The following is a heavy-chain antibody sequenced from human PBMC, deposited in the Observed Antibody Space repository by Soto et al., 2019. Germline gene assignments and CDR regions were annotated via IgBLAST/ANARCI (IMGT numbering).Heavy chain of an antibody. CDR3: ARGSLSVAARPSYGMDV. CDR2: IIPIFGTE. Sequence: QVQLVQSGSEVKKPGSSVKVSCKASGCTFSSYAISWVRQAPGQGLEWMGGIIPIFGTEKDAQKFQGRVMITADEYTSTAYMELSSLRSEDTAVYYCARGSLSVAARPSYGMDVWGQGTTVTVSS. D-gene: IGHD6-6*01. CDR1: GCTFSSYA. V-gene: IGHV1-69*01. J-gene: IGHJ6*02.